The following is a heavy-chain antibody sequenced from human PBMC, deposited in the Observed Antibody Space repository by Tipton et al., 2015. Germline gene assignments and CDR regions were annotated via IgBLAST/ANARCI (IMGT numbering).Heavy chain of an antibody. CDR2: ISHSGNT. J-gene: IGHJ4*02. D-gene: IGHD3-10*01. CDR3: ARHKDSGTYPLDY. Sequence: TLSLTCTISTYSISRDSYWGWIRQPPGKGLEWIGSISHSGNTYYNPSLKSRVTMSRDTSKNQFSLKLTSVTAADTAVYYCARHKDSGTYPLDYWGQGTLVTVSS. V-gene: IGHV4-38-2*02. CDR1: TYSISRDSY.